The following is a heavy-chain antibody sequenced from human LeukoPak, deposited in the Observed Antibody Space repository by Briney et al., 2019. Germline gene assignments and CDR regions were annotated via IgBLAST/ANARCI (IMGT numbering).Heavy chain of an antibody. CDR2: IYTSGTT. D-gene: IGHD3-10*01. CDR3: ATMVRGTHMYYFDY. CDR1: GGSISSFY. Sequence: SETLSLTCSVSGGSISSFYCNWMRQPAGKGLEWIGRIYTSGTTTYNPSLKSRVTMSVDTSKNQFSLKLSSVTAADTAVYYCATMVRGTHMYYFDYWGQGTLVTVSS. V-gene: IGHV4-4*07. J-gene: IGHJ4*02.